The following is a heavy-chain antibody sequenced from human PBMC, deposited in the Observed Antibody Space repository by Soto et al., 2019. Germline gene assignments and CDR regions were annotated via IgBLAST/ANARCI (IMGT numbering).Heavy chain of an antibody. CDR3: ARHRGLRFLEWLRPKTPYYYYGMDV. J-gene: IGHJ6*02. D-gene: IGHD3-3*01. Sequence: GESLKISCKGSGYSFTSYWISWVRQMPGKSLEWMGRIDPSDSYTNYSPSFQGHVTISADKSISTAYLQWSSLKASDTAMYYCARHRGLRFLEWLRPKTPYYYYGMDVWGQGTTVTVSS. V-gene: IGHV5-10-1*01. CDR2: IDPSDSYT. CDR1: GYSFTSYW.